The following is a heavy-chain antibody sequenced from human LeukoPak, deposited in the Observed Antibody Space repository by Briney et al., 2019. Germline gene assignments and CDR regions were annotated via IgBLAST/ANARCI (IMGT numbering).Heavy chain of an antibody. Sequence: GRSLRLSCAASGFTFDDYAMHWVRHAPGKGLEWVSGISWNSGSIGYADSVKGRFTISRDNAKNSLYLQMNSLRAEDTALYYCAKGQTPKWDHGTYFDYWGQGTLVTVSS. CDR2: ISWNSGSI. D-gene: IGHD1-26*01. CDR1: GFTFDDYA. CDR3: AKGQTPKWDHGTYFDY. V-gene: IGHV3-9*01. J-gene: IGHJ4*02.